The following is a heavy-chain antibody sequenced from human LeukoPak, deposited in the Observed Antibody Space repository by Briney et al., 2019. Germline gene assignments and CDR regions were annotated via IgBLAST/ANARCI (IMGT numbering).Heavy chain of an antibody. V-gene: IGHV4-59*05. Sequence: SETLSLTCTVSGGSFSGYYWSWIRQPPGRELEWIASINYGGTTFYNPSLKSRVTISVDTSKNQFSLRLSSVTAADTAVYLCARYVVSGSGRFYFDYWGQGSLVTVSS. CDR3: ARYVVSGSGRFYFDY. CDR2: INYGGTT. CDR1: GGSFSGYY. J-gene: IGHJ4*02. D-gene: IGHD3-10*01.